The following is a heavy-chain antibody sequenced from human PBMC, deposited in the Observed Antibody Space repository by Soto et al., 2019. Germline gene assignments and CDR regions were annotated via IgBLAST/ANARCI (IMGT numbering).Heavy chain of an antibody. V-gene: IGHV3-74*01. CDR3: ARGAFGSYYFDY. D-gene: IGHD3-10*01. Sequence: EVQVVESGGASVQPGGSLRLSCAASGFTFTSYWMHWVRQAPGKGLLWMSRIKCDETTSSYADSVKGRFTISRDNAKNTVYLQMNSLRAEDTAVYYCARGAFGSYYFDYWGQGPLVTVSS. CDR2: IKCDETTS. CDR1: GFTFTSYW. J-gene: IGHJ4*02.